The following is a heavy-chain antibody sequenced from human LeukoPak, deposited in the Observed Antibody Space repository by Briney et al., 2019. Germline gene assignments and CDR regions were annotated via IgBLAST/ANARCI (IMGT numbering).Heavy chain of an antibody. J-gene: IGHJ6*02. D-gene: IGHD3-22*01. CDR1: GFTFSSYA. Sequence: AGSLRLSCAASGFTFSSYAMHWVRQAPGKGLEWVAVISYDGSNKYYADSVKGRFNISRNNSKNTLYLKVNSVRAEDTAVYYCARSYDSSGYEARLGYYYYGMDVWGQGTTVTVSS. V-gene: IGHV3-30-3*01. CDR3: ARSYDSSGYEARLGYYYYGMDV. CDR2: ISYDGSNK.